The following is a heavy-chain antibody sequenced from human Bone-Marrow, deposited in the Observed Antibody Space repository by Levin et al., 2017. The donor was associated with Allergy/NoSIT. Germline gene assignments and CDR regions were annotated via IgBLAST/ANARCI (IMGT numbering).Heavy chain of an antibody. V-gene: IGHV3-15*01. CDR3: IKYSSAAYFDY. J-gene: IGHJ4*02. CDR2: IKSTTSGGTT. D-gene: IGHD6-19*01. Sequence: LSLTCAASGFTFSSAWMGWVRQAPGKGLEWVGRIKSTTSGGTTDYPAPVKGRFTISRDDSKNTLYLQMSSLKAEDTALYYCIKYSSAAYFDYWGQGTQVTVSS. CDR1: GFTFSSAW.